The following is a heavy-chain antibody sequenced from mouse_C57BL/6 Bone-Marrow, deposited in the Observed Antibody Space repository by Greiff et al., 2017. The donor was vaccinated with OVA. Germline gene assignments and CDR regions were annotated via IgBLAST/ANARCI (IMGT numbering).Heavy chain of an antibody. CDR3: ARQGITTVVAGLDY. Sequence: DVMLVESGGGLVKPGGSLKLSCAASGFTFSDYGMHWVRQAPEKGLEWVAYISSGSRTIYYADNVKGRFTISRDNAKNTLFLQMTSLRSEDTAMYYCARQGITTVVAGLDYWGQGTTLTVSS. J-gene: IGHJ2*01. CDR1: GFTFSDYG. CDR2: ISSGSRTI. V-gene: IGHV5-17*01. D-gene: IGHD1-1*01.